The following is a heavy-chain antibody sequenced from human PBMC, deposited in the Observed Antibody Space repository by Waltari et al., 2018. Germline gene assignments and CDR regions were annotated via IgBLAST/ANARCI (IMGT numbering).Heavy chain of an antibody. CDR1: GGSMSNFY. D-gene: IGHD4-17*01. CDR2: ISHTGNT. Sequence: VQLQESGPGLVKPSETLSLTCTVSGGSMSNFYWSLIRQPPGKGPEWIGYISHTGNTNYNPSLKGRVIISVDTSKKQFSLKVSSLTAADTAVYYCARGDGDLDYDYYYMDVWGKGTTVTVSS. CDR3: ARGDGDLDYDYYYMDV. V-gene: IGHV4-59*13. J-gene: IGHJ6*03.